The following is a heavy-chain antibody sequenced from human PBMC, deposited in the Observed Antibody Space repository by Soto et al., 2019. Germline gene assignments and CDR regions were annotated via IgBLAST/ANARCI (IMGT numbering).Heavy chain of an antibody. CDR2: IWYDGSNK. CDR3: ARDVGWELLFTFDY. Sequence: QVQLVESGGGVVQPGRSLRLSCAASGFTFSSYGMHWVRQAPGKGLEWVAVIWYDGSNKYYADSVKGRFTISRDNSKNTLYLQMNSLRAEDTAVYYCARDVGWELLFTFDYWGQGTLVTVSS. CDR1: GFTFSSYG. V-gene: IGHV3-33*01. D-gene: IGHD1-26*01. J-gene: IGHJ4*02.